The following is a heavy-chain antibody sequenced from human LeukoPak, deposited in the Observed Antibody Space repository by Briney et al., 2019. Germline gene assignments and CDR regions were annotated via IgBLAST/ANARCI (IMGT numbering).Heavy chain of an antibody. CDR1: GYTFTSYG. CDR3: ARVRREVAYYTADY. CDR2: ISAYNGNT. J-gene: IGHJ4*02. Sequence: ASVKVSCKASGYTFTSYGISWGRQAPGQGLEWMGWISAYNGNTNYAQKLQGRVTKTTDTSTSTAYMELRSLRSDDTAVYYCARVRREVAYYTADYWGQGTLVTVSS. D-gene: IGHD3-3*01. V-gene: IGHV1-18*01.